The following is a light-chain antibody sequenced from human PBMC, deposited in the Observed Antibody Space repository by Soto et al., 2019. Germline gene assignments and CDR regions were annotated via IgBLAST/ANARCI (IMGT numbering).Light chain of an antibody. Sequence: DIQMTQSPSSLSASVGDRVTITCQASQDISNYLNWYQQKPGKAPKLLIYDASNLETGVPSRFSGSGSGTDFTFTISSLQPEDIATYYCQQYHTFGQGTKVDIK. J-gene: IGKJ1*01. CDR3: QQYHT. CDR1: QDISNY. V-gene: IGKV1-33*01. CDR2: DAS.